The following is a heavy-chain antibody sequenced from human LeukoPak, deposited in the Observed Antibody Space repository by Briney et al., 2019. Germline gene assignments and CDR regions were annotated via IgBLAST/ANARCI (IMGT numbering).Heavy chain of an antibody. CDR1: GFTFSTYT. Sequence: GGSLRLSCAASGFTFSTYTMNWVRQAPGKGLEWVSSITISSRYIYYADSVKGRFTISRDNAKNSLCLHMNSLRAEDTAVYYCAREDASGSYCRSRDYWGQGSLVTVSS. D-gene: IGHD3-10*01. V-gene: IGHV3-21*01. CDR3: AREDASGSYCRSRDY. CDR2: ITISSRYI. J-gene: IGHJ4*02.